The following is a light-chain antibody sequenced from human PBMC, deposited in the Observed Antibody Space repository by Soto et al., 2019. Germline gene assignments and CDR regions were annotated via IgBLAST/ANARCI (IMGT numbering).Light chain of an antibody. CDR3: QQYSTYPWT. CDR1: QTISTL. J-gene: IGKJ1*01. CDR2: KAS. Sequence: DIPMTQSPSTLSASVGDRVTITCRASQTISTLLAWYQQRPGKAPNILIYKASSLESGVPSRFSGSGSGTEFSLTISSLQPDDFATYFCQQYSTYPWTFVQGIKVEVK. V-gene: IGKV1-5*03.